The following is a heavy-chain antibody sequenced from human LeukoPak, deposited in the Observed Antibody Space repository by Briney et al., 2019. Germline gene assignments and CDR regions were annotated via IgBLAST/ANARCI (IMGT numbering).Heavy chain of an antibody. CDR1: GFIVNSYA. Sequence: GGSLRLSCAASGFIVNSYAMSWVRQAPGRGLAWVSLIYSDGVTQYADSVKGRFTISRDNSKNTLYLQMNSLRDEDTAVYFCARDRAEGKTWVEFDPWGQGTLVTVSS. CDR3: ARDRAEGKTWVEFDP. J-gene: IGHJ5*02. V-gene: IGHV3-66*02. CDR2: IYSDGVT.